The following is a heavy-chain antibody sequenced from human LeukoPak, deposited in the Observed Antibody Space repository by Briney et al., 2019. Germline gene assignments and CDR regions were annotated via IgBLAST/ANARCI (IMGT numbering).Heavy chain of an antibody. J-gene: IGHJ3*02. Sequence: SETLSLTCTVSGGSISSYYWSWIRQPPGKGLEWIGYIYYSGSTNYNPSLKSRVTISVDTSKNQFSLKLSSVTAADTAVYYCARGALRYFDWLLFAFDIWGQGTMVTVSS. V-gene: IGHV4-59*01. D-gene: IGHD3-9*01. CDR3: ARGALRYFDWLLFAFDI. CDR2: IYYSGST. CDR1: GGSISSYY.